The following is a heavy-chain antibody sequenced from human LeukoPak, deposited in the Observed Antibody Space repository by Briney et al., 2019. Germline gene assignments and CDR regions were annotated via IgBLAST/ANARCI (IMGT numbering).Heavy chain of an antibody. Sequence: GGSLRLSCEASRFSFSTYPMGWVRRAPGKGLEWVSGISASGDVTFHADPLKGRFTISRDNSKSMLFLEMNSLRVEDTATYYCAARPTSGAVAPSDFWGQGILVTVSS. CDR3: AARPTSGAVAPSDF. CDR1: RFSFSTYP. V-gene: IGHV3-23*01. J-gene: IGHJ4*02. D-gene: IGHD6-19*01. CDR2: ISASGDVT.